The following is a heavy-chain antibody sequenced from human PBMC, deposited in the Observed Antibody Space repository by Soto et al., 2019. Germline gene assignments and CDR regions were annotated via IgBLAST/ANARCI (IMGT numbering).Heavy chain of an antibody. CDR2: IYYSGST. Sequence: KASETLSLTCTVSGGSISSNSYYWGWIRQPPGKGLEWIGAIYYSGSTYYNPSLKSRVTISVDTSKNQFSLKLSSVTAADTAVYYCAVRIAARGRFFDYWGQGTLVTVSS. CDR1: GGSISSNSYY. V-gene: IGHV4-39*01. D-gene: IGHD6-6*01. CDR3: AVRIAARGRFFDY. J-gene: IGHJ4*02.